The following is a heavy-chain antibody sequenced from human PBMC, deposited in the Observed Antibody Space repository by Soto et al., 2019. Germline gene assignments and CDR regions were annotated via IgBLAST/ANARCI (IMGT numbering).Heavy chain of an antibody. J-gene: IGHJ4*02. CDR2: SNEGSGNT. D-gene: IGHD3-3*02. Sequence: QVQLVQSGPAVKRPGASVRISCRTAGYSFKNYAIHWVRQAPGKKLEWLGWSNEGSGNTRYSHKFKGRMSIARDTSASTSYLDLRSLTSEDTAVYFCARDDRTISGAVTLDYWGPGTLVTVSS. V-gene: IGHV1-3*01. CDR3: ARDDRTISGAVTLDY. CDR1: GYSFKNYA.